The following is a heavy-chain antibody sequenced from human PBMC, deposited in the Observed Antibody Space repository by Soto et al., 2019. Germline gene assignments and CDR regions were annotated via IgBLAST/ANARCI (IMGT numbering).Heavy chain of an antibody. V-gene: IGHV3-30-3*01. J-gene: IGHJ6*02. CDR2: ISYDGSNK. D-gene: IGHD5-12*01. CDR3: HVHSGYDWYYYYGMDV. Sequence: PGGSLRLSCAASGFTFSNAWMSWVRQAPGKGLEWVAVISYDGSNKYYADSVKGRFTISRDNSKNTRYLQMNSLRAEDTAVYYCHVHSGYDWYYYYGMDVWGQGTTVTVSS. CDR1: GFTFSNAW.